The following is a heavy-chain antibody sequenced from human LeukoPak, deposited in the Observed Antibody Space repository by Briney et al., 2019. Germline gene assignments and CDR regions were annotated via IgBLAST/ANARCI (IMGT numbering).Heavy chain of an antibody. D-gene: IGHD4-17*01. CDR1: GGTISSYY. J-gene: IGHJ3*02. V-gene: IGHV4-59*08. CDR3: ARGTVTTSMKAFDI. Sequence: SETLSLTCTVSGGTISSYYWSWIRQPPGKGLEWIGYIYYSGSPNYNPSLKGRVTISVDTSKKQSSLKLSSVTAADTAVYYCARGTVTTSMKAFDIWGQGTMVTVSS. CDR2: IYYSGSP.